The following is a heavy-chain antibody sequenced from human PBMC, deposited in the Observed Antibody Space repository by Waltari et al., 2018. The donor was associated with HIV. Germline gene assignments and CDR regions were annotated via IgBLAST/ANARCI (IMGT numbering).Heavy chain of an antibody. CDR1: GYSFRSYA. V-gene: IGHV1-18*01. J-gene: IGHJ4*02. Sequence: QVNLVQSGAELKRPGASVRISCEASGYSFRSYAISWVRQAPGQGLEWMGWISGYNRNSKYAEKVQGRVTITADTSTNTAYMEIGSLRSDDTAVYFCARGNSMLRMAELDYWGQGTLVTVSS. D-gene: IGHD3-10*02. CDR2: ISGYNRNS. CDR3: ARGNSMLRMAELDY.